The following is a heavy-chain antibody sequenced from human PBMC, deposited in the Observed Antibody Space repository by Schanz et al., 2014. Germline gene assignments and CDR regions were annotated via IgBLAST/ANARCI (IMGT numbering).Heavy chain of an antibody. CDR2: MNSKTGNT. D-gene: IGHD3-16*01. V-gene: IGHV1-8*02. CDR1: GYTFTSYC. CDR3: TKGRTFGR. Sequence: QLMQSGSEVRKPGASVKVSCKASGYTFTSYCMHWVRQAPGQGLEWMGWMNSKTGNTGYAQRFQGRVTMTRNTSITTAYLELSSLRSGDTAVYYCTKGRTFGRWGQGTLVTVSS. J-gene: IGHJ4*02.